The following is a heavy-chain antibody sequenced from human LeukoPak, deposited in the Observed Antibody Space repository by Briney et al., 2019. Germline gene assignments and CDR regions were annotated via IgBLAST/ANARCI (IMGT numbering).Heavy chain of an antibody. J-gene: IGHJ4*02. CDR2: ISDYNGNT. D-gene: IGHD5-18*01. CDR1: GYTLTSYG. V-gene: IGHV1-18*01. CDR3: ARGVLGYSYGE. Sequence: ASVKDSCKSSGYTLTSYGISWVRQAPGQGLEWMGWISDYNGNTNYAQKLQGRVTMTTDTSTSTAYMELRSLRSDDTAVYYCARGVLGYSYGEWGQGTLVTVSS.